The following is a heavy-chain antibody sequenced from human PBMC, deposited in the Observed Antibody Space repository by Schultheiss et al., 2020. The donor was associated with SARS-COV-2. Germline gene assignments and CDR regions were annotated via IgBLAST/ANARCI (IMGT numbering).Heavy chain of an antibody. Sequence: ESLKISCAVYGGSFSGYYWSWIRQPPGKGLEWIGEINHSGSTNYNPSLKSRVTISVDTSKNQFSLKLSSVTAADTAVYYCARGSQDIVVVVAAPRYNWFDPWGQGTLVTVSS. D-gene: IGHD2-15*01. CDR1: GGSFSGYY. CDR2: INHSGST. J-gene: IGHJ5*02. CDR3: ARGSQDIVVVVAAPRYNWFDP. V-gene: IGHV4-34*01.